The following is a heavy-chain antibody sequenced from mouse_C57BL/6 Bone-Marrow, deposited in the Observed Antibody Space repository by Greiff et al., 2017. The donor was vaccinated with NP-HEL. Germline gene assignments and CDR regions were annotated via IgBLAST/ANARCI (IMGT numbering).Heavy chain of an antibody. J-gene: IGHJ4*01. D-gene: IGHD1-1*01. V-gene: IGHV2-2*01. CDR3: ASHYYGSSFHYYAMDY. CDR1: GFSLTSYG. CDR2: IWSGGST. Sequence: VQGVESGPGLVQPSQSLSITCTVSGFSLTSYGVHWVRQSPGKGLEWLGVIWSGGSTDYNAAFISRLSISKDNSKSQVFFKMNSLQADDTAIYYCASHYYGSSFHYYAMDYWGQGTSDTVSS.